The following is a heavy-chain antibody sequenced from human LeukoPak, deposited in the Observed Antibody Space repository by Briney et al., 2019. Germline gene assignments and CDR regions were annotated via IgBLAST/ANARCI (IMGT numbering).Heavy chain of an antibody. CDR2: IIPIFGTA. Sequence: GASVKVSCKASGGTFSSYAISWVRQAPGQGLEWMGGIIPIFGTANYAQKFQGRVTITADESTSTACMELSSLRSEDTAVYYCARDLKGFDSSGYYINWYFDLWGRGTLVTVSS. CDR3: ARDLKGFDSSGYYINWYFDL. CDR1: GGTFSSYA. J-gene: IGHJ2*01. D-gene: IGHD3-22*01. V-gene: IGHV1-69*13.